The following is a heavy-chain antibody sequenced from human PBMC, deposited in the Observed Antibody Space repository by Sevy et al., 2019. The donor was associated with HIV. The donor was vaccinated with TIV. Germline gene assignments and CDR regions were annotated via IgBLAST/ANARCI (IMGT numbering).Heavy chain of an antibody. CDR3: AKGCVSVAGTKAPGGGHDFDY. J-gene: IGHJ4*02. CDR2: ISYDGSNK. V-gene: IGHV3-30*18. Sequence: GGSLRLSCAASGFTFSSYGMHWVRQAPGKGLEWVAVISYDGSNKYYADSVKGRFTISRDNSKNTLYLQMNSLRAEDTAGYYCAKGCVSVAGTKAPGGGHDFDYWGQGTLVTVSS. D-gene: IGHD6-19*01. CDR1: GFTFSSYG.